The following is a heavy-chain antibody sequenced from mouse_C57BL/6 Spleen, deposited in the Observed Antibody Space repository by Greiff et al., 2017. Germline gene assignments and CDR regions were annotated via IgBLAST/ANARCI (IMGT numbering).Heavy chain of an antibody. CDR2: IYPGIGGT. CDR1: GYSFTSYS. V-gene: IGHV1-66*01. D-gene: IGHD4-1*01. CDR3: ARTWECGISYYAMDY. Sequence: QVKLQQSGPELVKPGASVKMSCKASGYSFTSYSIHWVKQRPGPGLEWIGCIYPGIGGTTYNEKFKGKATLTADTSSSTAYMQLRSLSSEDSAVYYCARTWECGISYYAMDYWGQGTSVTVSS. J-gene: IGHJ4*01.